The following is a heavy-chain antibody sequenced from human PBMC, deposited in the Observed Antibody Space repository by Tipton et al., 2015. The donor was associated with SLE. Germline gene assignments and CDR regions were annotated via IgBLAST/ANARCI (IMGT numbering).Heavy chain of an antibody. CDR2: INHSGST. J-gene: IGHJ5*02. Sequence: TLSLTCAVYGGSFSGYYWSWIRQPPGKGLEWIGEINHSGSTNYNPSLKSRVTISVDTSKNQFSLKLSSVTAADTAVYYCARAQRLVRWLDPWGQGTLVTVSS. CDR3: ARAQRLVRWLDP. V-gene: IGHV4-34*01. CDR1: GGSFSGYY. D-gene: IGHD6-13*01.